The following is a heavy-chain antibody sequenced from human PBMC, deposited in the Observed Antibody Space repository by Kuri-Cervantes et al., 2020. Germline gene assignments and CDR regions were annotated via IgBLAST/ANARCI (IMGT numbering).Heavy chain of an antibody. J-gene: IGHJ6*02. V-gene: IGHV4-59*12. CDR3: ARGFLFYSSGPHTPYYYYGMDV. Sequence: SETLSLTCTVSGGSISSYYWSWIRQPPGKGLEWIGYIYHSGSTYYNPSLKSRVTISVDRSKNQFPLKLSSVTAADTAVYYCARGFLFYSSGPHTPYYYYGMDVWGQGTTVTVSS. D-gene: IGHD6-19*01. CDR1: GGSISSYY. CDR2: IYHSGST.